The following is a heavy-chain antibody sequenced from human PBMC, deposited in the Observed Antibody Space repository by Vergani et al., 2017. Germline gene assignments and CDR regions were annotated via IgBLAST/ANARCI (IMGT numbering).Heavy chain of an antibody. D-gene: IGHD3-3*01. Sequence: EVQLVESGGGLVQPGGSLRLSCAASGFTFSSYEMNWVRQAPGKGLEWVSAISGSGGSTYYADSVKGRFTISRDNSKNTLYLQMNSLRAEDTAVYYCAKDLGISYYDFWSGYGWFDPWGQGTLVTVSS. V-gene: IGHV3-23*04. CDR2: ISGSGGST. CDR1: GFTFSSYE. CDR3: AKDLGISYYDFWSGYGWFDP. J-gene: IGHJ5*02.